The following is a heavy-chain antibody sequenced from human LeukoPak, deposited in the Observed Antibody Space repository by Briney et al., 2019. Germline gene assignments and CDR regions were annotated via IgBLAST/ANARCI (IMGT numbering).Heavy chain of an antibody. D-gene: IGHD6-13*01. CDR3: ARVRGQPRRAGYYYMDV. Sequence: SETLSLTCTVSGGSISSGSYYWSWIRQPPGKGLEWIGEINHSGSTNYNPSLKSRVTISVDTSKNQFSLKLSSVTAADTAVYYCARVRGQPRRAGYYYMDVWGKGTTVTVSS. CDR1: GGSISSGSYY. CDR2: INHSGST. J-gene: IGHJ6*03. V-gene: IGHV4-39*07.